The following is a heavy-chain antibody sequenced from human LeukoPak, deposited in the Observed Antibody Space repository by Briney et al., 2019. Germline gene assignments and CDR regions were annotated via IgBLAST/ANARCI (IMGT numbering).Heavy chain of an antibody. D-gene: IGHD3-9*01. Sequence: GGSLRLSCAASGFTFSSYAMSWVRQAPGKGLEWVSAISGSGGSTYYADSVEGRFTISRDNSKNTLYLQMNSLRAEDTAVYYCAKDLPDYDILTGYYSYDAFDIWGQGTMVTVSS. CDR3: AKDLPDYDILTGYYSYDAFDI. CDR1: GFTFSSYA. V-gene: IGHV3-23*01. CDR2: ISGSGGST. J-gene: IGHJ3*02.